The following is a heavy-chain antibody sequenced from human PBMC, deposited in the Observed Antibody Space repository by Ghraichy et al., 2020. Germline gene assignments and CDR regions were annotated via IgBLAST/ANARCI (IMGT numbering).Heavy chain of an antibody. V-gene: IGHV3-72*01. D-gene: IGHD6-19*01. CDR3: ARATGYSSGWLGY. Sequence: GGSLRLSCAASGFTFSDYYMDWVRQAPGKGLEWVGRTRNKANGYTTEYAASVKGRFTISRDDSKNSLYLQMNSLKTEDTAVYHCARATGYSSGWLGYGGQGTLVTVSS. CDR2: TRNKANGYTT. J-gene: IGHJ4*02. CDR1: GFTFSDYY.